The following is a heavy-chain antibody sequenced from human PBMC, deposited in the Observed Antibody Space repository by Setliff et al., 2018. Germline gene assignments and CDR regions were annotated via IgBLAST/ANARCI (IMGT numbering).Heavy chain of an antibody. Sequence: LSLTCTVSGGPINSGPYYWTWIRQSAGKGLEWIGQIYSKGSMNYNPSLKSRVTISADSSKSQFLLELNSVTAADTAVYYCARGDSSGNNYPVLDYWGQGILVTVSS. D-gene: IGHD1-26*01. J-gene: IGHJ4*02. CDR3: ARGDSSGNNYPVLDY. CDR1: GGPINSGPYY. V-gene: IGHV4-61*09. CDR2: IYSKGSM.